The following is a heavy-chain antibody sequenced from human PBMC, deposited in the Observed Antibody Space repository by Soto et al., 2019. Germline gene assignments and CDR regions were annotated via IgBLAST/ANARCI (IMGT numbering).Heavy chain of an antibody. Sequence: ASVKVSCKASGYTFTSYYMHWVRQAPGQGLEWMGIINPSGGGTSYAQKFQGRVTMTRDTSTSTVYMELSRPRSEDTAVYYCARVGSHKTTATTWWFDPWGQGTLVTVSS. J-gene: IGHJ5*02. CDR1: GYTFTSYY. CDR3: ARVGSHKTTATTWWFDP. CDR2: INPSGGGT. D-gene: IGHD4-17*01. V-gene: IGHV1-46*01.